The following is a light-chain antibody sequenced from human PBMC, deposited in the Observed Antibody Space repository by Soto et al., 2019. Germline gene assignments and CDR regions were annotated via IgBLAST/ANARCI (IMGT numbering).Light chain of an antibody. CDR3: QQYGSSPIT. V-gene: IGKV3-20*01. CDR1: QSVSNNY. CDR2: GAS. Sequence: MVLTQSPGTLSLSPGERATLSCRASQSVSNNYLAWYQQKPGQAPRLLIYGASTRATGVPARFSGSGSGTDFTLTISRLEPEDFAVYYCQQYGSSPITVGQGTRLEIK. J-gene: IGKJ5*01.